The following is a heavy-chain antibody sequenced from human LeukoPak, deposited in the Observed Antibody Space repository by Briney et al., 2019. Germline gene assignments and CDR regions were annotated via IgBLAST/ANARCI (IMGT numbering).Heavy chain of an antibody. J-gene: IGHJ3*02. CDR1: GGSISGYY. V-gene: IGHV4-59*08. CDR3: ARAYSGSYRGAFDI. D-gene: IGHD1-26*01. CDR2: IYYSGST. Sequence: SETLSLTCNVSGGSISGYYWSWIRQPPGKGLEWIGYIYYSGSTNYNPSLKSRVTISVDTSKNQFSLKLRSVTAADTAVYYCARAYSGSYRGAFDIWGQGTMVTVSS.